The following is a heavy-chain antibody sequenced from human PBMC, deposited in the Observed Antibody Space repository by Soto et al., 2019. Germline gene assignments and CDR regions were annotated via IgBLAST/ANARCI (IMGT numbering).Heavy chain of an antibody. D-gene: IGHD2-2*01. CDR1: DFSFTSHG. V-gene: IGHV1-18*04. J-gene: IGHJ4*02. CDR2: ISLYNGNT. Sequence: GASVKVSCKAYDFSFTSHGISWVRQAPGQGLEWMGWISLYNGNTNYAQQFQGRATMTTDTSTSTAYMELRSLRYDDTAMYFCAIYHLELFRFDYWGQGTLVTVSS. CDR3: AIYHLELFRFDY.